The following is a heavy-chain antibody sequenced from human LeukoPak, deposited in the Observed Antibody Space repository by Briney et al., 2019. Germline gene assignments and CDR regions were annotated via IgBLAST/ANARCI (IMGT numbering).Heavy chain of an antibody. CDR3: ARRLTQYDCFDP. D-gene: IGHD2-2*01. CDR1: GGSISSGD. CDR2: TYYRSTWYN. Sequence: PSETLSLTCTVSGGSISSGDYYWSWIRQPPSRGLEWLGRTYYRSTWYNDYAVSVRGRITVNPDTSKNQFSLHLNSVTPEDTAVYYCARRLTQYDCFDPWGQGILVTVSS. V-gene: IGHV6-1*01. J-gene: IGHJ5*02.